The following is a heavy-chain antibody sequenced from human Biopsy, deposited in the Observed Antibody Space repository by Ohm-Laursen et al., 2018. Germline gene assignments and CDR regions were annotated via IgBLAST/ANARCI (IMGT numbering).Heavy chain of an antibody. V-gene: IGHV1-69*06. CDR2: IIPTFDTP. CDR1: GGTFSSYV. CDR3: AGGAAKGNPYDH. J-gene: IGHJ5*02. Sequence: PVKVSCKTSGGTFSSYVISWVRQAPGQGLEWMGRIIPTFDTPTYAPDFQGRVTFTADKSTGTAHLDLSRLRSEDTAIYYCAGGAAKGNPYDHWGQGTLVTVSS. D-gene: IGHD3-10*01.